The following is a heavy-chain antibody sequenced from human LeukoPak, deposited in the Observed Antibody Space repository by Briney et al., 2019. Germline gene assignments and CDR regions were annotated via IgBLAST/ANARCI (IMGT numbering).Heavy chain of an antibody. CDR1: GGSFSGYY. J-gene: IGHJ4*02. CDR2: INHSGST. Sequence: SETLSLTCAAYGGSFSGYYWSWIRQPPGKGLEWIGEINHSGSTNYNPSLKSRVTISVDTSKNQFSLKLSSVTAADTAVYYCARGPITGEFDYWGQGTLVTVSS. CDR3: ARGPITGEFDY. V-gene: IGHV4-34*01. D-gene: IGHD7-27*01.